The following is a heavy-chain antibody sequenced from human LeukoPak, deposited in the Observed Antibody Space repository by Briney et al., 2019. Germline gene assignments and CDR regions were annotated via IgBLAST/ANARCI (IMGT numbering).Heavy chain of an antibody. D-gene: IGHD5-24*01. V-gene: IGHV4-34*01. CDR3: ARDGTDGYNRHVDY. CDR1: GGSFSGYY. Sequence: SETLSLTCAVYGGSFSGYYWSWIRQPPGKGLEWIGEINHSGSTNYNPSLKSRVTISVDTSKNQFSLKLSSVTAADTAVYYCARDGTDGYNRHVDYWGQGTLVTVSS. J-gene: IGHJ4*02. CDR2: INHSGST.